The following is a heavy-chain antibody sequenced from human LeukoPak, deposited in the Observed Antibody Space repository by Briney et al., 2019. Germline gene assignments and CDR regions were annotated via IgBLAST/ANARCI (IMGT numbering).Heavy chain of an antibody. CDR2: INHSGST. V-gene: IGHV4-34*01. CDR3: ARDTFIVLMVYAIPEEAFDI. Sequence: SETLSLTCAVYGGSFSGYYWSWIRQPPGKGLEWIGEINHSGSTNYNPSLKSRVTISVDTSKNQFSLKLSSVTAADTAVYYCARDTFIVLMVYAIPEEAFDIWGQGTMVTVSS. D-gene: IGHD2-8*01. CDR1: GGSFSGYY. J-gene: IGHJ3*02.